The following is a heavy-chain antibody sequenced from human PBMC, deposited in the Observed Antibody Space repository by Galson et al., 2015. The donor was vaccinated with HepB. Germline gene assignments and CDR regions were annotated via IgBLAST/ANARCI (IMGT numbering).Heavy chain of an antibody. V-gene: IGHV3-30*02. D-gene: IGHD2-2*02. CDR1: GFTFSSYG. CDR2: IRYDGSNK. CDR3: AKDLLYSGYYGMDV. J-gene: IGHJ6*02. Sequence: SLRLSCAASGFTFSSYGMHWVRQAPGKGLEWVAFIRYDGSNKYYADSVKGRFTISRDNSKNTLYLQMNSLRAEDTAVYYCAKDLLYSGYYGMDVWGQGTTVTVSS.